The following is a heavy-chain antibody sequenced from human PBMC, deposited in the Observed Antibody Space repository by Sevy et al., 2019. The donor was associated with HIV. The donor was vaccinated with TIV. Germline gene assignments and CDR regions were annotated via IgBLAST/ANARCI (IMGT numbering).Heavy chain of an antibody. D-gene: IGHD6-13*01. Sequence: GGSLRLSCAVSGLTVDSNYMSWVRQAPGKGLEWVSIIYSGGSTYYADSGKGRFTISTDNSKNTLDLQMNSLRAEDTAVYYCARGGLDSNWFRSFDYWGQGTLVTVSS. V-gene: IGHV3-53*01. CDR3: ARGGLDSNWFRSFDY. CDR1: GLTVDSNY. J-gene: IGHJ4*02. CDR2: IYSGGST.